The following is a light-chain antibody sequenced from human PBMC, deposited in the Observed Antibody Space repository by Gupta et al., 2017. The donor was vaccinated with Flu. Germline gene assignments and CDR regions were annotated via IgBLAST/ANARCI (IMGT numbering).Light chain of an antibody. J-gene: IGKJ3*01. V-gene: IGKV1-9*01. Sequence: DIQLTQSPSFLSASVGDRVTITCRASQGISSYLAWYQQKPGKAPNLLIYASSTLQTGVPSRFSGSGSGTDFTLTISSLKPEDFATYYCQQLTSYPFTFGPGTKLDIK. CDR3: QQLTSYPFT. CDR1: QGISSY. CDR2: ASS.